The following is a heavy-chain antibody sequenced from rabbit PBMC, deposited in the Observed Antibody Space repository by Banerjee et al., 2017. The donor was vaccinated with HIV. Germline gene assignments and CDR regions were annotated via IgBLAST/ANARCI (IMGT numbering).Heavy chain of an antibody. CDR1: GFDFSSNA. Sequence: QEQLVESGGGLVQPEGSLTLTCKASGFDFSSNAMCWVRQAPGKRPEWIACIYNGDGSTYYASWVSGRFTISKTSSTTVTLQMTSLTAADTATYFCARDLAGVIGWNFNLWGQGTLVTVS. J-gene: IGHJ4*01. CDR3: ARDLAGVIGWNFNL. D-gene: IGHD4-1*01. V-gene: IGHV1S47*01. CDR2: IYNGDGST.